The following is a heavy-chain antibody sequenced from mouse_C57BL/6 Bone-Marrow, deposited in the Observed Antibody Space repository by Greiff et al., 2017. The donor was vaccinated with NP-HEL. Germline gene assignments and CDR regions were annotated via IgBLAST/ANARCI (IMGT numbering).Heavy chain of an antibody. CDR2: ISYDGSN. CDR3: ARGGFPFAY. Sequence: EVQLQQSGPGLVKPSQSLSLTCSVTGYSITSGYYWNWIRQIPGNKREWMGYISYDGSNNYNPSLKNRISITRDTSKNQFFLKLNSVTTEDTATYYCARGGFPFAYWGQGTLVTVSA. CDR1: GYSITSGYY. J-gene: IGHJ3*01. V-gene: IGHV3-6*01.